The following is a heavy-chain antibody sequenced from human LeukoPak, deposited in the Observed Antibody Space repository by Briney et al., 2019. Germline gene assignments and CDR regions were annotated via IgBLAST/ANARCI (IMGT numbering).Heavy chain of an antibody. CDR2: IYTSGST. CDR3: ARDQRRGWFGELLPYNWFDP. CDR1: GSSISSGYY. J-gene: IGHJ5*02. Sequence: SETLSLTCTVSGSSISSGYYWGWIRQPPGKGLEWIGRIYTSGSTNYNPSLKSRVTMSVDTSKNQFSLKLSSVTAADTAVYYCARDQRRGWFGELLPYNWFDPWGQGTLVTVSS. V-gene: IGHV4-38-2*02. D-gene: IGHD3-10*01.